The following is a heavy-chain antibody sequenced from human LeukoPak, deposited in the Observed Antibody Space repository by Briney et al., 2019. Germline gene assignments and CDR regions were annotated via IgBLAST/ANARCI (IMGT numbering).Heavy chain of an antibody. J-gene: IGHJ6*02. Sequence: SETLSLTCTVSGGSISSYYWSWIRQPPGKGLEWIGYIYYSGSTNYNPSLKSRVTISVDTSKNQFSLKLSSVTAADTAVYYCASSGSSSWYSNYYYYYGMDVWGQGTTVTVSS. CDR3: ASSGSSSWYSNYYYYYGMDV. CDR2: IYYSGST. V-gene: IGHV4-59*08. D-gene: IGHD6-13*01. CDR1: GGSISSYY.